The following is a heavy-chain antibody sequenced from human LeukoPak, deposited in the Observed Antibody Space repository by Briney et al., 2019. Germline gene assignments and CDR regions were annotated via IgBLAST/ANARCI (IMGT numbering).Heavy chain of an antibody. V-gene: IGHV5-51*01. D-gene: IGHD6-13*01. Sequence: GESLKISCKGSGYSFTSYWIGWVRQMPGKGLEWMGIIYPGDSDTRYSPSFQGQVTISADKSISTAYLQWSSLKASDTAMYYCASSVAAAGTSFDYWGQGTLVTVSS. CDR1: GYSFTSYW. J-gene: IGHJ4*02. CDR3: ASSVAAAGTSFDY. CDR2: IYPGDSDT.